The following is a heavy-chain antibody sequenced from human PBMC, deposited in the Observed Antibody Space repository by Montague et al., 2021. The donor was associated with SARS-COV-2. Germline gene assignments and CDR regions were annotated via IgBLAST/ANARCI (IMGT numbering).Heavy chain of an antibody. CDR2: IYYSGST. J-gene: IGHJ4*02. V-gene: IGHV4-59*01. CDR1: GGSISGYY. Sequence: SETLSLTCTVSGGSISGYYWSWIRQPPGKGLEWIGYIYYSGSTNYNPSLKSQVTISIDTSKNQFSLKLSSVTAADTAVYYCARISHLEGYYFDYWGQGTLATVSS. CDR3: ARISHLEGYYFDY.